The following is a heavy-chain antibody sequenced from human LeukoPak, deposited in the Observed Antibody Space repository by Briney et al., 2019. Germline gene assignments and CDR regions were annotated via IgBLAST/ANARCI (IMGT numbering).Heavy chain of an antibody. J-gene: IGHJ4*02. Sequence: PGRSLRLSCAASGFNFSSYAMHWVRQAPGKGLEWVTVISYDGSNKYYADSVKGRFTISRDNSKNTLYLQMNSLRAEDTAVYYCARDEAAAGTVDYWGQGTLVTVSS. CDR3: ARDEAAAGTVDY. CDR1: GFNFSSYA. D-gene: IGHD6-13*01. V-gene: IGHV3-30*04. CDR2: ISYDGSNK.